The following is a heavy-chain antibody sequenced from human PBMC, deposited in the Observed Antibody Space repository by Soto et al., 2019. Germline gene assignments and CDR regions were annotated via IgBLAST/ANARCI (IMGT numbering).Heavy chain of an antibody. V-gene: IGHV3-21*05. CDR3: ARDPTYGDYDNEY. Sequence: GGSLRLSCAASGFTFSSYSMNWVRQAPGKGLEWVPYISQDGSDIYYADSVKGRFTISRDNAKNSLYLQMNSLRAEDTAVYYCARDPTYGDYDNEYWGQGTLVTVSS. CDR1: GFTFSSYS. D-gene: IGHD4-17*01. J-gene: IGHJ4*02. CDR2: ISQDGSDI.